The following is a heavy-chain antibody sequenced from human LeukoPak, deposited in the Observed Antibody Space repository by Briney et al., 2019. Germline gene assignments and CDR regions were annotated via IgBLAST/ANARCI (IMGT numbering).Heavy chain of an antibody. J-gene: IGHJ3*02. V-gene: IGHV1-18*01. CDR1: GYTFTSYG. D-gene: IGHD3-22*01. CDR2: ISAYNGNT. Sequence: ASVKVSRKASGYTFTSYGISWVRQAPGQGLEWMGWISAYNGNTNYAQKLQGRVTMTTDTSTSTAYMELRSLRSDDTAVYYCAREGINYYDSSGYYSPTDAFDIWGQGTMATVSS. CDR3: AREGINYYDSSGYYSPTDAFDI.